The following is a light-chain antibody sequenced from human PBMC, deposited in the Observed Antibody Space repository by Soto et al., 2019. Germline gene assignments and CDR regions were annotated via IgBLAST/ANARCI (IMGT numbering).Light chain of an antibody. CDR2: DAS. CDR3: QQYRSWRT. V-gene: IGKV3-15*01. Sequence: EIVMTQSPATLSVSPGEGATLSCRASQSIGTNLAWYQQKPGQAPRLLIYDASTRATGIPARISGSGSGTEFTLTISSLQSEDFAVYYCQQYRSWRTLGQGTKVDIK. CDR1: QSIGTN. J-gene: IGKJ1*01.